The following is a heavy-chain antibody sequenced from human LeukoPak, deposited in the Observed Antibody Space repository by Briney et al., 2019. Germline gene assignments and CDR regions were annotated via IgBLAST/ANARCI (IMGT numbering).Heavy chain of an antibody. CDR1: SSYY. V-gene: IGHV3-21*01. Sequence: SSYYWGWIRQPPGKGLEWVSSISSSNTYIYYADSVKGRFTISRDNAKNSLYLQMNSLRVEDTAVYYCARVPSTYPYYLDYWGQGTLVTVSS. CDR2: ISSSNTYI. CDR3: ARVPSTYPYYLDY. J-gene: IGHJ4*02.